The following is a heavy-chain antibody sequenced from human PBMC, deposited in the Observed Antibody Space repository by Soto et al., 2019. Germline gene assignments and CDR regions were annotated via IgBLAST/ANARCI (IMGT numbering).Heavy chain of an antibody. V-gene: IGHV1-2*02. D-gene: IGHD3-22*01. J-gene: IGHJ3*02. Sequence: VASVKVSCKASGYTFTGYYMHWVRQAPGQGLEWMGWINPNSGGTNYAQKFQGRVTMTRDTSISTAYMELSRLRSDDTAVYYCARGEEDSSGLMDAFDIWGQGTMVTVSS. CDR2: INPNSGGT. CDR3: ARGEEDSSGLMDAFDI. CDR1: GYTFTGYY.